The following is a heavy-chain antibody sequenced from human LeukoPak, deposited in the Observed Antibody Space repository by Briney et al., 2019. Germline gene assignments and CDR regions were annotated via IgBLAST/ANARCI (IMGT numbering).Heavy chain of an antibody. CDR2: ISYDGSNK. J-gene: IGHJ4*02. CDR1: GFTFSSYG. V-gene: IGHV3-30*18. CDR3: AKETSFGNFVTIDC. D-gene: IGHD3-16*01. Sequence: GGSLRLSCAASGFTFSSYGMHWVRQAPGKGLEWVADISYDGSNKYYADSVKGRFTISRDNSKNTLYLQMNSLRAEDTAVYYCAKETSFGNFVTIDCWGQGALVTVSS.